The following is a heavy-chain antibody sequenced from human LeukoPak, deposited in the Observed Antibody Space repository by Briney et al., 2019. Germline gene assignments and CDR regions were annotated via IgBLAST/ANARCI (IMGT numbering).Heavy chain of an antibody. V-gene: IGHV1-46*01. J-gene: IGHJ4*02. CDR2: INPSGGSP. CDR3: ARRGYCISTSCSLDY. Sequence: ASVKVSCKASGYTFSSYYIHWVRQAPEQGLEWMGIINPSGGSPSYAQKFQGRVTLTRDTSTSTVYMDLSSLRSEGTAVYYCARRGYCISTSCSLDYWGQGTLVTVSS. D-gene: IGHD2-2*01. CDR1: GYTFSSYY.